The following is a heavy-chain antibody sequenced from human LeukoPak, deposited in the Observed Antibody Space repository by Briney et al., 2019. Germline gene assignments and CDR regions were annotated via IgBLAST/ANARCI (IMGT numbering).Heavy chain of an antibody. CDR2: INPSGGST. Sequence: GASVKVSCKASVYTLTSYRIHWVRQAPGQGLEWMGIINPSGGSTTYTQKFQGRVTMTRDTSTSTVYMELSRLTSEDTAVYYCARDSLPHYYTSGSQNPADYWGQGTLVTVSS. J-gene: IGHJ4*02. D-gene: IGHD3-10*01. CDR3: ARDSLPHYYTSGSQNPADY. CDR1: VYTLTSYR. V-gene: IGHV1-46*01.